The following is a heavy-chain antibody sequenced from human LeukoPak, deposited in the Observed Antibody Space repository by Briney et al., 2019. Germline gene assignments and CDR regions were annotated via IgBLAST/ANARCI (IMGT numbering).Heavy chain of an antibody. Sequence: APVKVSCKASGGTFSSYAISWVRQAPGQGLEWMGGIIPIFGTANYAQKFQGRVTITADESTSTAYMELSSLRSEDTAVYYCARGPGGTTIDYWGQGTLVTVSS. J-gene: IGHJ4*02. CDR2: IIPIFGTA. CDR1: GGTFSSYA. CDR3: ARGPGGTTIDY. V-gene: IGHV1-69*13. D-gene: IGHD4-23*01.